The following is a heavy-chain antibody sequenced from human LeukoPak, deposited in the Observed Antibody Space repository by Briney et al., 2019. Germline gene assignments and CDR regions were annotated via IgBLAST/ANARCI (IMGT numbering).Heavy chain of an antibody. V-gene: IGHV3-7*01. CDR1: GFTFNSYW. Sequence: GGALRLSCAASGFTFNSYWMSWVRQAPGKGLEWVANIKEGGSEKYYADSVRGRFTISRDNAKNSLYLQMNSLRAEDTAVYYCARVPPTVGSSDIWGQGTMVTVSS. CDR3: ARVPPTVGSSDI. J-gene: IGHJ3*02. CDR2: IKEGGSEK. D-gene: IGHD5/OR15-5a*01.